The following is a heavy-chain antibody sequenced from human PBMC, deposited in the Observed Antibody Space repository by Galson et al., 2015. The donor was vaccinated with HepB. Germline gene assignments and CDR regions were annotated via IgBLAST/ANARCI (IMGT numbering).Heavy chain of an antibody. J-gene: IGHJ5*01. V-gene: IGHV1-18*01. CDR1: GYTFSSYS. D-gene: IGHD1-1*01. CDR3: AMGGYVVMVGTTENNWFDP. CDR2: IIANNGYT. Sequence: SVKVSCKASGYTFSSYSITWVRQAPGQGLEWMGRIIANNGYTKYAQKFQGRVTITTGASTSTAYMEVRSLRSDDTAVYYCAMGGYVVMVGTTENNWFDPWGQGTPVTVFS.